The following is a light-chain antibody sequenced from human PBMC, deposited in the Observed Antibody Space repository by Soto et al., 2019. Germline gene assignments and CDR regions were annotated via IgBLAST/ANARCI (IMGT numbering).Light chain of an antibody. Sequence: QSVLTQPASVSGSPGQSITISCTGTISDVGGYEYVSWYQQHAGKAPKLMIYEVSNRPSGVSNRFSGSKSGNTASLTISGLQAEDEADYYCSSYTSSSTLVFGGGTKLTVL. V-gene: IGLV2-14*01. CDR1: ISDVGGYEY. CDR2: EVS. CDR3: SSYTSSSTLV. J-gene: IGLJ2*01.